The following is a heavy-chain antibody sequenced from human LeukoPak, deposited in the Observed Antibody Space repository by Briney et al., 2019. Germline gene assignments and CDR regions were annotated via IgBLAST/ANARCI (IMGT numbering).Heavy chain of an antibody. CDR2: ISAYNGNT. CDR1: GYTFTSYG. V-gene: IGHV1-18*01. CDR3: ARRAVVVAARVYYYYGMDV. D-gene: IGHD2-15*01. J-gene: IGHJ6*02. Sequence: GESLKVSCKASGYTFTSYGISWVRQAPGQGLEWMGWISAYNGNTNYAQKLQGRVTMTTDTSTSTAYMELRSLRSDDTAVYYCARRAVVVAARVYYYYGMDVWGQGTTVTVSS.